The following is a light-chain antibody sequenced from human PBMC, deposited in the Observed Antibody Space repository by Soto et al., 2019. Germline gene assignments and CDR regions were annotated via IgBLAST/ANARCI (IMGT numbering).Light chain of an antibody. CDR1: QSVSSN. V-gene: IGKV3-15*01. J-gene: IGKJ5*01. CDR2: GTS. CDR3: LQHKSWPPIT. Sequence: EIVMTQSPATLSVSPGERATLSCWASQSVSSNLAWYQHKPGQAPRLLIYGTSTRATGIPDRFSGSGSGTEFTLTSSGLQSEDFAVYYCLQHKSWPPITFGHGTRLELK.